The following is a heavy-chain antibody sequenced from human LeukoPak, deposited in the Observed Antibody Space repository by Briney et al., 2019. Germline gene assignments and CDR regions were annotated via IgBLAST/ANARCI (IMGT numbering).Heavy chain of an antibody. CDR1: GGSISSYY. Sequence: PSETLSLTCTVSGGSISSYYWSWIRQPAGKGLEWIGRIYTSGSTSYNPSLKSRVTMSVDTSKNQFSLKLSSVTAADTAVYYCARDNYYGSGSYYPELNHWRFDPWGQGTLVTVSS. V-gene: IGHV4-4*07. J-gene: IGHJ5*02. D-gene: IGHD3-10*01. CDR2: IYTSGST. CDR3: ARDNYYGSGSYYPELNHWRFDP.